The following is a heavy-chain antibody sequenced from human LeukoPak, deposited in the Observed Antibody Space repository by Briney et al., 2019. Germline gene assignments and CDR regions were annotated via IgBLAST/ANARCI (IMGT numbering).Heavy chain of an antibody. CDR2: ITYRGSG. V-gene: IGHV4-34*01. CDR1: NGFDSYY. D-gene: IGHD2-21*02. Sequence: PSETLSLTCAVYNGFDSYYMTIVRQPPGQGLEWVGEITYRGSGNYNPSLKGRATISINVSQRQSSLSLRSVTAADTATYYCGVYGGDWRFDFWGQGTPITVSS. CDR3: GVYGGDWRFDF. J-gene: IGHJ4*02.